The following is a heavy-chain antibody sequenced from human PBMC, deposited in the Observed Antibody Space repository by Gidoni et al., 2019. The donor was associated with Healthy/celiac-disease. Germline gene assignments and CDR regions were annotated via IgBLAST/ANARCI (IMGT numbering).Heavy chain of an antibody. Sequence: QLPLVESGGGVVQPGRSLSLYCAASGLPFSSYAMHWLRQAPGKGLEWVVGISYDGRNKYYADSVKGRFTISRDNSKNTLYLQMNSLRAEDTAVYYCARAPYDCWSGYYMGEGYYYYGMDVWGQGTTVTVSS. CDR3: ARAPYDCWSGYYMGEGYYYYGMDV. V-gene: IGHV3-30*01. D-gene: IGHD3-3*01. J-gene: IGHJ6*02. CDR1: GLPFSSYA. CDR2: ISYDGRNK.